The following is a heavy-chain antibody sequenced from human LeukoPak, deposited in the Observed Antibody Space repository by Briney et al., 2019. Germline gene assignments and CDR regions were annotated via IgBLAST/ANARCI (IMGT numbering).Heavy chain of an antibody. Sequence: GGSLRVSCAASGFTFSSYWMHWVRQAPGKGLVWVSRINSDGSSTSYADSVKGRFTISRDNAKNTLYLQMNSLRAEDTAVYYCARVGYDSSGYYGLWGQGTLVTVSS. CDR3: ARVGYDSSGYYGL. D-gene: IGHD3-22*01. CDR1: GFTFSSYW. CDR2: INSDGSST. J-gene: IGHJ4*02. V-gene: IGHV3-74*01.